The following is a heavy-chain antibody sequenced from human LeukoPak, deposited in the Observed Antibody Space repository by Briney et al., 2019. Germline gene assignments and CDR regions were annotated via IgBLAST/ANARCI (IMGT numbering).Heavy chain of an antibody. CDR2: IYHSGST. CDR3: ARDLYYDSSGYSRY. Sequence: SETLSLTCTVSGGSISSGDYFWTWIRQPPGKGLEWIGYIYHSGSTYYNPSLKSRVSISVDTSKNQFSLKLSSVTAADTAVYYCARDLYYDSSGYSRYWGQGTLVTVSS. V-gene: IGHV4-30-4*08. J-gene: IGHJ4*02. CDR1: GGSISSGDYF. D-gene: IGHD3-22*01.